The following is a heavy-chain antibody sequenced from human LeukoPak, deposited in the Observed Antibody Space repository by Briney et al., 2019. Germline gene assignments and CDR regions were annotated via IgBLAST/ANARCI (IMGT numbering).Heavy chain of an antibody. CDR3: AKDTSPDYYYYMDV. D-gene: IGHD6-6*01. J-gene: IGHJ6*03. CDR2: MSWNSGSI. CDR1: GFTFDDYA. Sequence: GRSLRLSCAASGFTFDDYAMHWVRQAPGKGLEWVSGMSWNSGSIGYADSVKGRFTISRDNAKNSLYLQMNSLRAEDTALYYCAKDTSPDYYYYMDVWGKGTTVTVSS. V-gene: IGHV3-9*01.